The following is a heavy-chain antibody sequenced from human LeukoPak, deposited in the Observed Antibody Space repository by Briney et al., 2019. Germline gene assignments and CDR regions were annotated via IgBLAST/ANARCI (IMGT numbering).Heavy chain of an antibody. CDR2: IYYSGST. CDR1: GGSISSSSYY. J-gene: IGHJ4*02. Sequence: PSETLSLTCTVSGGSISSSSYYWGWIRQPPGKGLEWIGSIYYSGSTYYNPSLKSRVTISVDTSKNQFSLKLSSVTAADTAVYYCASTTSGWYHFDYWGQGTLVTVSS. V-gene: IGHV4-39*01. CDR3: ASTTSGWYHFDY. D-gene: IGHD6-19*01.